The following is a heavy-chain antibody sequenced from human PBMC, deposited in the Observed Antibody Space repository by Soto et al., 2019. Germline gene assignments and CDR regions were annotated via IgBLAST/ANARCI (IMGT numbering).Heavy chain of an antibody. CDR2: FDPEDGET. D-gene: IGHD3-3*01. Sequence: GASVKVSCKASGYTLTELSMHWVRQAPGKGLEWMGGFDPEDGETIYAQKFQGRVTMTEDTSTDTAYMELSSLRSEDTAVYYCATGGITIFGVVIPSYYYYGMDVWGQGTTVTVSS. CDR3: ATGGITIFGVVIPSYYYYGMDV. V-gene: IGHV1-24*01. J-gene: IGHJ6*02. CDR1: GYTLTELS.